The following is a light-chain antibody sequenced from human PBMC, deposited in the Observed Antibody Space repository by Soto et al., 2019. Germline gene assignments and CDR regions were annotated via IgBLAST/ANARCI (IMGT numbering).Light chain of an antibody. Sequence: DIPMTQSPTSLSASVGDRVTISSRASQGIGSYLAWYQQKPGKAPRLLISGASSVQSGVPPRFSGSGSATHFILTISSLRLEDIATYYCQQTASAPPWTFGQGTKVEIK. CDR2: GAS. CDR1: QGIGSY. CDR3: QQTASAPPWT. J-gene: IGKJ1*01. V-gene: IGKV1-39*01.